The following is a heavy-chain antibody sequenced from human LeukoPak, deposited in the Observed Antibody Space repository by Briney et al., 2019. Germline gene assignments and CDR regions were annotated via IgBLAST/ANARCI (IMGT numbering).Heavy chain of an antibody. CDR3: AKDPCSSTSCSRFDY. D-gene: IGHD2-2*01. Sequence: GGSLRLSCAASGFTFSTYPMHWVRQAPGKGVEWVAVISYDGSNKYYADSVKGRFTISRDNSKNTLYLQMNSLRAEDTAVYYCAKDPCSSTSCSRFDYWGQGTLVTVSS. J-gene: IGHJ4*02. CDR1: GFTFSTYP. CDR2: ISYDGSNK. V-gene: IGHV3-30*04.